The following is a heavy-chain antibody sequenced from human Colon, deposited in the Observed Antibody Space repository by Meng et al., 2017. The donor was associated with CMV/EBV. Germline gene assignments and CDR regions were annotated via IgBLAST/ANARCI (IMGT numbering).Heavy chain of an antibody. CDR3: ARTSYFDILSGFSDFDY. Sequence: CVAVIWYDGSDKYYADSVQGRFNISRDNSKNTLYLQMNSLRVEDTAMYYCARTSYFDILSGFSDFDYWGQGTLVTVSS. V-gene: IGHV3-33*01. J-gene: IGHJ4*02. CDR2: IWYDGSDK. D-gene: IGHD3-9*01.